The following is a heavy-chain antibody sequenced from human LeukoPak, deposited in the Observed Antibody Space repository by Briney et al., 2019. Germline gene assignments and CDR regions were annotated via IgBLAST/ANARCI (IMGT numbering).Heavy chain of an antibody. D-gene: IGHD2-2*01. CDR3: AKDLNRYCSSTSCYLYYYGMDV. Sequence: GRSLRLSCAASGFTFSSYGMHWVRQAPGKGLEWVAAISYDGSNKYYADSVKGRFTISRDNSKNTLYLQMNSLRAEDTAVYYCAKDLNRYCSSTSCYLYYYGMDVWGQGTTVTVSS. CDR1: GFTFSSYG. V-gene: IGHV3-30*18. CDR2: ISYDGSNK. J-gene: IGHJ6*02.